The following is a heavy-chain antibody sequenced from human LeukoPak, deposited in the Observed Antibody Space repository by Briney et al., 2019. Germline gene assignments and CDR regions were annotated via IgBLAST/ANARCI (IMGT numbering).Heavy chain of an antibody. CDR3: VGGSGSLGDAFDI. J-gene: IGHJ3*02. V-gene: IGHV3-23*01. D-gene: IGHD3-10*01. Sequence: GGSLRLSCAASGFTFSSYAMSWVRQAPGKGLEWVSAISGSGGSTYYADSVKGRFTISRDNSKNTLYLQMNSLRAEDTAVYYCVGGSGSLGDAFDIWGQGTVVTVSS. CDR1: GFTFSSYA. CDR2: ISGSGGST.